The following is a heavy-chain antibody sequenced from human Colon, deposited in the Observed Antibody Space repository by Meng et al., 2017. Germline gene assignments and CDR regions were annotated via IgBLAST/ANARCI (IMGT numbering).Heavy chain of an antibody. CDR2: IYYSGST. Sequence: QVPLQVAGPGLVRPSETLSLTCTVSGGSVSSGSYYWSWSRQPPWTGLELIGYIYYSGSTNYNPSLKSRVTISVDTSKNQFSLKLSSVTAADTAVYYCARGMTNGITFGGVIVNWGQGTLVTVSS. CDR3: ARGMTNGITFGGVIVN. J-gene: IGHJ4*02. D-gene: IGHD3-16*02. V-gene: IGHV4-61*01. CDR1: GGSVSSGSYY.